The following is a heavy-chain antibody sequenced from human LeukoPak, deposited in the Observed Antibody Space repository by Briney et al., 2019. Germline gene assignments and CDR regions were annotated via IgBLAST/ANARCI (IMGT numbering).Heavy chain of an antibody. V-gene: IGHV3-33*01. CDR2: IWYDGSNK. Sequence: GRSLRLSCAASGFTFSSYGMHWVRQAPGKGLEWVAVIWYDGSNKYYADSVKGRFTISRDNSKNTLYLQMTSLRAEDTAVYYCARAGYCSSTSCNRGVSPSDALFSYWGQGTLVTVSS. CDR3: ARAGYCSSTSCNRGVSPSDALFSY. J-gene: IGHJ4*02. D-gene: IGHD2-2*02. CDR1: GFTFSSYG.